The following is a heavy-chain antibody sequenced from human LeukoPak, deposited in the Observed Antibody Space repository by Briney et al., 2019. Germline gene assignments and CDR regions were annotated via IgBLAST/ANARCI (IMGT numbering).Heavy chain of an antibody. D-gene: IGHD6-13*01. J-gene: IGHJ4*02. CDR1: GFTFSSYA. V-gene: IGHV3-30-3*01. Sequence: GGSLRLSCAASGFTFSSYAMHWVRQAPGKGLEWVAVISYDGSNKYYADSVKGRFTISRDNSKNTLYLQMNSLRAEDRAVYYCARDWTGQQLVRAYFDYWGQGTLVTVSS. CDR2: ISYDGSNK. CDR3: ARDWTGQQLVRAYFDY.